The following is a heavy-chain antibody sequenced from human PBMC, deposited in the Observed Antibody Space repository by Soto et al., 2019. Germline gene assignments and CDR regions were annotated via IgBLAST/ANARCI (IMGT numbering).Heavy chain of an antibody. CDR1: GFTLTSYS. D-gene: IGHD2-15*01. Sequence: GGSLRLSSSASGFTLTSYSMNWVRQAPGKGLEWVSSITSSSSYIYYADSVKGRFTISRDNAKNSLYLQMNSLRAEDTAVYYCARERYCSGGSCPHYGMDVWGQGTTVTVSS. CDR2: ITSSSSYI. V-gene: IGHV3-21*01. CDR3: ARERYCSGGSCPHYGMDV. J-gene: IGHJ6*02.